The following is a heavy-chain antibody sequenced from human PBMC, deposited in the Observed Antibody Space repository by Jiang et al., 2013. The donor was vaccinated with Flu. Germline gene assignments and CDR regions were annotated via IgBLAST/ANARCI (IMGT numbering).Heavy chain of an antibody. CDR2: INHSGST. CDR3: ARPAYDILTGSYLSRDY. V-gene: IGHV4-34*01. CDR1: GGSFSSYY. J-gene: IGHJ4*02. D-gene: IGHD3-9*01. Sequence: GGSFSSYYWSWIRQPPGRXEWIGEINHSGSTNYNPSLKSRVIISIDTSKNQFSLKLSSVTAADTAVYYCARPAYDILTGSYLSRDYWGQGTLVTVSS.